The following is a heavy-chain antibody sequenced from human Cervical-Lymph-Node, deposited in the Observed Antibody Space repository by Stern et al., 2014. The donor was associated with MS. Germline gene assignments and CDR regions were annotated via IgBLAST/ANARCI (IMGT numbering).Heavy chain of an antibody. CDR2: INWNAGST. V-gene: IGHV3-20*01. D-gene: IGHD6-13*01. CDR3: ARSHSSSWYDFDY. CDR1: GFTFDDYG. J-gene: IGHJ4*02. Sequence: EVQLEESGGGVVRPGGSLRLSCAASGFTFDDYGMSWVRQAPGQGLECVSGINWNAGSTGYADSVKGRFTISRDNAKNSLYLQMNSLRAEDTALYHCARSHSSSWYDFDYWGQGTLVTVSS.